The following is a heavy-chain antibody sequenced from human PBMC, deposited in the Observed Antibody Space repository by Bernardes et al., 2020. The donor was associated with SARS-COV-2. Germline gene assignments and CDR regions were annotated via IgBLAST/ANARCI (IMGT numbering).Heavy chain of an antibody. D-gene: IGHD3-10*01. V-gene: IGHV3-11*01. CDR2: VIPNGGNL. J-gene: IGHJ4*02. CDR3: ARVLVSGRAYYFEN. CDR1: GFLFSNYY. Sequence: GGSLSLSCAASGFLFSNYYMCCFLQAPAKGLQCFSCVIPNGGNLYYDDSLKGRFTISRDSAKNSLFFQMTSLRVEDTAVYYCARVLVSGRAYYFENWGQGTLVTVSS.